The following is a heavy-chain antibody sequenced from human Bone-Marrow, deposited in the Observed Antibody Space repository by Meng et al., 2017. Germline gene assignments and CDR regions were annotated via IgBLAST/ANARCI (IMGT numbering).Heavy chain of an antibody. CDR3: ARTPGVTNYYNDAFDI. J-gene: IGHJ3*02. V-gene: IGHV4-39*07. Sequence: SETLSLTCTVSGGSISSSTYYWGWIRQPPGKGLEWIGSMYYSGSTYYNPSLKGRVAISLDTSKTQFSLRLSSVTAADTAVYYCARTPGVTNYYNDAFDIWGQGTMDTVSS. CDR2: MYYSGST. D-gene: IGHD4-17*01. CDR1: GGSISSSTYY.